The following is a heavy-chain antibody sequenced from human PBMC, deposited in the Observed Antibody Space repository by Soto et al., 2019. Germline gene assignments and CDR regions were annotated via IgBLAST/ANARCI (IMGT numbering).Heavy chain of an antibody. V-gene: IGHV5-51*01. CDR3: ASLRYSSSWSD. J-gene: IGHJ4*02. Sequence: RGESLKISCKGSGYSFTSYWIGWVRQMPGKGLGWMGITYPGDSDTRYSPSFQGQVTISADKSISTAYLQWSSLKASDTAMYYCASLRYSSSWSDWGQGTLVTVSS. D-gene: IGHD6-13*01. CDR2: TYPGDSDT. CDR1: GYSFTSYW.